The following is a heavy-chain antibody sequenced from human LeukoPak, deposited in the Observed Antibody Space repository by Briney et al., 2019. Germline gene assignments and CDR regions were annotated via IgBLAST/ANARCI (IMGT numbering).Heavy chain of an antibody. CDR3: AKDYPGYSGYDQTTLFDY. CDR1: GFTFSSYA. D-gene: IGHD5-12*01. CDR2: ISGSGGST. Sequence: GGSLRLSCAASGFTFSSYAMSWVRQAPGKRLEWVSAISGSGGSTCYADSVKGRFTISRDNSKNTLYLQMNGLRAEDTAVYYCAKDYPGYSGYDQTTLFDYWGQGTLVTVSS. J-gene: IGHJ4*02. V-gene: IGHV3-23*01.